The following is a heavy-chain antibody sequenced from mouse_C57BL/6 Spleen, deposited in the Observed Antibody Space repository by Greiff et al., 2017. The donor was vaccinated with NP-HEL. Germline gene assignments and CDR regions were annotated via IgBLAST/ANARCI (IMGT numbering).Heavy chain of an antibody. CDR2: ISYDGSN. CDR1: GYSITSGYY. Sequence: EVKLQESGPGLVKPSQSLSLTCSVTGYSITSGYYWNWIRQFPGNKLEWMGYISYDGSNNYNPSLKNRISITRDTSKNQFFLKLNSVTTEDTATYYCARGDYYGSRRYAMDYWGQGTSVTVSS. V-gene: IGHV3-6*01. D-gene: IGHD1-1*01. CDR3: ARGDYYGSRRYAMDY. J-gene: IGHJ4*01.